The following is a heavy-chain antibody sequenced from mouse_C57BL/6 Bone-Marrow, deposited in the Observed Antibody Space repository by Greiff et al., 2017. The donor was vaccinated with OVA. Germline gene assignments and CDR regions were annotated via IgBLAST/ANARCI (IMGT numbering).Heavy chain of an antibody. CDR2: IDPSASYT. CDR1: GYTFTSYW. CDR3: ARGGVLMRYQDY. Sequence: VQLQQPGAELVMPGASVKLSCKASGYTFTSYWMHWVKQRPGKGLEWIGEIDPSASYTNYNQKFKGKSTLTGDKSSSTAYIKHSRLTSEDSAVYCCARGGVLMRYQDYWGQSTPLTVSS. V-gene: IGHV1-69*01. J-gene: IGHJ2*01. D-gene: IGHD1-1*01.